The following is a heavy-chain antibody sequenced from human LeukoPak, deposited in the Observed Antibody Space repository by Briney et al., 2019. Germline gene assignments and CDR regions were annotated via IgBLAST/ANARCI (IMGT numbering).Heavy chain of an antibody. CDR1: GGSFSGYY. V-gene: IGHV4-34*01. D-gene: IGHD6-6*01. J-gene: IGHJ4*02. CDR3: ARRRRMSAARGTYGQIDY. Sequence: PSETLSLTCGVYGGSFSGYYWSWIRQPPGKGLEWIGEIKHSGSTNYNPSLKSRVTISVDTSKNQFSLKLSSVTAADTAVYYCARRRRMSAARGTYGQIDYWGQGTLVTVSS. CDR2: IKHSGST.